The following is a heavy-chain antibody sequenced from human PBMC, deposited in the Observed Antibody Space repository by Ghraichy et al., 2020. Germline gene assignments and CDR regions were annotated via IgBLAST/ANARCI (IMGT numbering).Heavy chain of an antibody. J-gene: IGHJ4*02. CDR3: ARDSPDRNYYYFDY. V-gene: IGHV3-48*04. CDR1: GFTFSSYS. D-gene: IGHD4-11*01. Sequence: GGSLRLSCAASGFTFSSYSMNWVRQAPGKGLEWVSYISSSSSTIYYADSVKGRFTISRDNAKNSLYLQMNSLRAEDTAVYYCARDSPDRNYYYFDYWGQGTLVSVSS. CDR2: ISSSSSTI.